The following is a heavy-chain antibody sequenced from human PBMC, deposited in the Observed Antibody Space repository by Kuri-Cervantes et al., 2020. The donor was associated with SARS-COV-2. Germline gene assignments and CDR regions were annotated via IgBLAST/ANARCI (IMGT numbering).Heavy chain of an antibody. Sequence: SVKVSCKASGYTFTGYYMHWVRQAPGQGLEWMGWINPNSGGANCAQKFQGRVTMTRDTCISTAYMELSRLRSDDTAVYYCATIAAPGQWGWDYDFDYWGQGTLVTVSS. V-gene: IGHV1-2*02. J-gene: IGHJ4*02. CDR3: ATIAAPGQWGWDYDFDY. CDR1: GYTFTGYY. CDR2: INPNSGGA. D-gene: IGHD6-13*01.